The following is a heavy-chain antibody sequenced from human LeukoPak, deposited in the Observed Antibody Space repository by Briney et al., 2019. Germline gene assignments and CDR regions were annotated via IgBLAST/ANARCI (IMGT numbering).Heavy chain of an antibody. CDR2: IYTSGST. CDR1: GGSISSGSYY. D-gene: IGHD6-19*01. J-gene: IGHJ4*02. V-gene: IGHV4-61*02. CDR3: ARFREEGYSSGLAYFDY. Sequence: SETLSLTCTVSGGSISSGSYYWSWIRRPAGKGLEWIGRIYTSGSTNYNPSLKSRVTMSVDTSKNQFSLKLSSVTAADTAVYYCARFREEGYSSGLAYFDYWGQGTLVTVSS.